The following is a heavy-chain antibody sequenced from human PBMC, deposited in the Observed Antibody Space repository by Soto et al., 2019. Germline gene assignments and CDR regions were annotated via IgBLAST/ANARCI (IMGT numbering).Heavy chain of an antibody. D-gene: IGHD2-15*01. Sequence: SFTSYWSRWVRQMPGKGLEWMGIIYPGDSDTRYSPSFQGQVTISADKSISTAYLQWSSLKASDTAMYYCARVGSDIVVVVAAGYFDYWGQGTLVTVSS. CDR3: ARVGSDIVVVVAAGYFDY. J-gene: IGHJ4*02. CDR2: IYPGDSDT. V-gene: IGHV5-51*01. CDR1: SFTSYW.